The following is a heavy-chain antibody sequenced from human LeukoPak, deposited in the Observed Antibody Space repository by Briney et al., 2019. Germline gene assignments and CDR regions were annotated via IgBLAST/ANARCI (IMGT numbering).Heavy chain of an antibody. CDR1: GFTFSTYA. CDR2: IKEDGSDT. J-gene: IGHJ4*02. D-gene: IGHD1-14*01. V-gene: IGHV3-7*05. Sequence: PGGSLRLSCAASGFTFSTYAMTWVRQAPGRGLEWVARIKEDGSDTYYVDSVKGRFTISRDKAKKTVYLQMNSLRVEDTAVYYCARDRGDNHFDYWGQGTLVTVSS. CDR3: ARDRGDNHFDY.